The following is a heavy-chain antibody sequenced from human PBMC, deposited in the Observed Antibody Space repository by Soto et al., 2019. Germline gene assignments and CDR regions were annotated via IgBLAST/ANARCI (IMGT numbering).Heavy chain of an antibody. CDR1: GYRFSSSW. Sequence: PGESLKISCQGTGYRFSSSWIGWVRQMPGKGPECMGMIYPGDSDTKYGPSFQGQVTISADKIISIAYLQWSSLKATDTAMYYCARHCCSSLGCFLDYWGRGTLVTVSS. V-gene: IGHV5-51*01. CDR2: IYPGDSDT. CDR3: ARHCCSSLGCFLDY. D-gene: IGHD2-2*01. J-gene: IGHJ4*02.